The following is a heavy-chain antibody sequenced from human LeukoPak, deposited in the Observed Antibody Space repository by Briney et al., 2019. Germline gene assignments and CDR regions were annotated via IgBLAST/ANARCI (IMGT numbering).Heavy chain of an antibody. J-gene: IGHJ4*02. CDR3: AKDTQSRDFWSGYYADY. CDR2: IGTAGDT. CDR1: GFTFSSYD. D-gene: IGHD3-3*01. Sequence: GGSLRLSCAASGFTFSSYDMHWVRQATGKGLEWVSAIGTAGDTYYPGSVKGRFTISRENAKNSLYLQMNSLRAGDTAVYYCAKDTQSRDFWSGYYADYWGQGTLVTVSS. V-gene: IGHV3-13*01.